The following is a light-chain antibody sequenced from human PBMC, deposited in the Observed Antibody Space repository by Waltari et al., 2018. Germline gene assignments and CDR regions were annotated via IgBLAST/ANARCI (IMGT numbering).Light chain of an antibody. V-gene: IGKV1-39*01. CDR1: QNISSY. CDR2: GAS. Sequence: DIQMTQSPSSLSASVGDRVTITCRASQNISSYLNWYQQKPGKAPNLLIYGASSLQSGVPSRFSGSGSGTDFTLTISSLQPEDFATYYCQQGYSTPLLTFGGGTKVEIK. J-gene: IGKJ4*01. CDR3: QQGYSTPLLT.